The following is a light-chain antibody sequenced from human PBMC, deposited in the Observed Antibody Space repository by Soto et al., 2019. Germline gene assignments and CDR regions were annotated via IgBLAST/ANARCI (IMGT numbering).Light chain of an antibody. CDR2: GAS. Sequence: EIVLTQSPGTLSLSPGEGATLSCRASQSVGSNYLAWYQQKPGQAPRLLFYGASSRATGIPDRFSGSGSGTDFALTISRLEPEDFAVYYCQQYGSIPRTFGQGTKLEIK. CDR1: QSVGSNY. J-gene: IGKJ1*01. V-gene: IGKV3-20*01. CDR3: QQYGSIPRT.